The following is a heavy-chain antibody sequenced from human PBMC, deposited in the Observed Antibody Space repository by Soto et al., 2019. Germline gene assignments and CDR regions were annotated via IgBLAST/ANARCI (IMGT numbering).Heavy chain of an antibody. CDR2: ISGHGDAT. CDR1: GFPFTGYA. J-gene: IGHJ4*02. D-gene: IGHD3-10*01. V-gene: IGHV3-23*01. Sequence: GSLRLSCAASGFPFTGYAMSWVRQAPGKGLEWVSAISGHGDATFYADSVKGRFTISRDNSKNTLYLHMNSLRAEDTALYYCANSRVSMVRGLIIIPNYWGQGTLVTVSS. CDR3: ANSRVSMVRGLIIIPNY.